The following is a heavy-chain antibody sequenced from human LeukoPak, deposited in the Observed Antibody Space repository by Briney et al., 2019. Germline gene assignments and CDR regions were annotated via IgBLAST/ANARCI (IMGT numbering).Heavy chain of an antibody. CDR2: IYSSGSA. J-gene: IGHJ4*02. D-gene: IGHD4/OR15-4a*01. CDR1: GGSISSYY. V-gene: IGHV4-59*08. Sequence: WETLSLTCTVSGGSISSYYWSWIRQPPGKGLEWIGYIYSSGSANYNPSLKSRVTMSVDTSKNQFSLKLSSLTAADTAVYYCARLGSEPPPTIWGQGTLVTVSS. CDR3: ARLGSEPPPTI.